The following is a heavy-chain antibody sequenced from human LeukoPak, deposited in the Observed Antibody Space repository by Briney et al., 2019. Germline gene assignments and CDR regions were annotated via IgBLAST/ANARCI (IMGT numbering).Heavy chain of an antibody. J-gene: IGHJ4*02. CDR1: GFTFSSYA. V-gene: IGHV3-30*04. CDR2: ISYDGSNK. Sequence: GGSLRLSCAASGFTFSSYAMHWVRQAPGKGLEWVAVISYDGSNKYYADSMKGRFTISRDNSKNTLYLQMNSLRPEDTAVYYCAKVHRRWNYGDSAYFDYWGQGTLVTVPS. D-gene: IGHD4-17*01. CDR3: AKVHRRWNYGDSAYFDY.